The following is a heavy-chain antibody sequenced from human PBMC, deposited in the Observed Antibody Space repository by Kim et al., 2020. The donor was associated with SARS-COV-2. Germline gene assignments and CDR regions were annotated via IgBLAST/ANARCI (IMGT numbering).Heavy chain of an antibody. CDR2: IIPIFNIP. D-gene: IGHD5-18*01. CDR3: ARGTYTYGPDYPYTMHV. V-gene: IGHV1-69*13. CDR1: GDTFSNMA. J-gene: IGHJ6*02. Sequence: SVKVSCKATGDTFSNMALSWVRQAPGQGLEWMGGIIPIFNIPNYGQKFQGRVTITADESTRTVYMEVTSLTSDDTAVYFCARGTYTYGPDYPYTMHVWG.